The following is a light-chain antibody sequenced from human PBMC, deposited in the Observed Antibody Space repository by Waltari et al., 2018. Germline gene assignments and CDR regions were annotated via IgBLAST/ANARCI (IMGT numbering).Light chain of an antibody. CDR2: WPA. V-gene: IGKV4-1*01. J-gene: IGKJ2*01. CDR1: QRVLYSSNNKND. Sequence: DIVMTQSPDSLAVSLGERATINCKSTQRVLYSSNNKNDLAWFKQKPGQPPKVPIYWPATRECGVPDRFSGSGSGTDFTLTISSLQAEDVAVYYCHQYYSVPRTFGQGTKLEIK. CDR3: HQYYSVPRT.